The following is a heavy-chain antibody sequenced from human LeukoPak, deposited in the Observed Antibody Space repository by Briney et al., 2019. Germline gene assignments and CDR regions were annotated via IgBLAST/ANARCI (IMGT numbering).Heavy chain of an antibody. J-gene: IGHJ4*02. CDR1: GFTFSNYA. CDR2: ISRRGDKT. CDR3: AKELLPNDY. Sequence: GGSLTLSCVVSGFTFSNYAMCWVRQAPGKGLEWVSGISRRGDKTFYADSVKGRFTISRDISKNTLYLQMNSLRAEDTALYYCAKELLPNDYWGQGTLVTVSS. V-gene: IGHV3-23*01.